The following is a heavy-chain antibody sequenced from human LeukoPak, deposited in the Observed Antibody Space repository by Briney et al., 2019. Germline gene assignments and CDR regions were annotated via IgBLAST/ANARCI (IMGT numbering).Heavy chain of an antibody. V-gene: IGHV4-59*01. J-gene: IGHJ6*03. Sequence: SETLSLTCTVSGGSISSYYWSWIRQPPGKGLEWIGYIYYSGGTNYNPSLKSRVTISVDTSKNQFSLKLSSVTAADTAVYYCARVSPAALSTYYYYYYMDVWGKGTTVTVSS. CDR1: GGSISSYY. CDR2: IYYSGGT. CDR3: ARVSPAALSTYYYYYYMDV. D-gene: IGHD2-2*01.